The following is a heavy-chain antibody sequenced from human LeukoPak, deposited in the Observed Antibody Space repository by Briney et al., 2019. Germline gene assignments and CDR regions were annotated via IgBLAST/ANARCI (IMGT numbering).Heavy chain of an antibody. CDR1: GFTFSSYA. Sequence: GGSLRLSSAASGFTFSSYAMHWVRQAPGKGLEWVAVISYDGSNKYYADSVKGRFTISRDNSKNTLYLQMNSLRAEDTAVYYCARDRKGFIRHYFDYWGQGTLVTVSS. CDR3: ARDRKGFIRHYFDY. V-gene: IGHV3-30-3*01. CDR2: ISYDGSNK. D-gene: IGHD3-10*01. J-gene: IGHJ4*02.